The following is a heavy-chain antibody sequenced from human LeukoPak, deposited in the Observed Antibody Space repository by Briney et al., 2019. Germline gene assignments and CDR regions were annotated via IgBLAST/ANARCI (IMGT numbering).Heavy chain of an antibody. J-gene: IGHJ6*03. D-gene: IGHD1-1*01. Sequence: SETLSLTCTVSGDAISSHFWSWLRQPPGEGLEWIGYIHYSGSTKYNPSLKSRVTISVDTSKNQFSLRLSSVAAADTAVYYCARRQGTTTGTTIYYYYYMDVWGKGTTVTVSS. CDR2: IHYSGST. CDR1: GDAISSHF. CDR3: ARRQGTTTGTTIYYYYYMDV. V-gene: IGHV4-59*11.